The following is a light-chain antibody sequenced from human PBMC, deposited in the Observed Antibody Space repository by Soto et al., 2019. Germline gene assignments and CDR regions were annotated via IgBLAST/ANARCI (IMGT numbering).Light chain of an antibody. CDR3: SSYSTMSSLV. CDR1: SDDIGDYNY. J-gene: IGLJ2*01. CDR2: EVS. V-gene: IGLV2-14*01. Sequence: QSARTQPASVSRSPGQSITISCIGTSDDIGDYNYVSWYQQHPGEAPKLVIYEVSARPSGVSSRFSGSKSANTASLTITGLQAEDESDYYCSSYSTMSSLVFGGGTKVTFL.